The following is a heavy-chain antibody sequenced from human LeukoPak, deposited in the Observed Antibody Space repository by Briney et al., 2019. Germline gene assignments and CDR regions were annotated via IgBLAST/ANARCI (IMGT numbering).Heavy chain of an antibody. CDR3: AKLVRATGVY. J-gene: IGHJ4*02. V-gene: IGHV3-23*01. D-gene: IGHD1-26*01. CDR1: GFTFSSYA. Sequence: GGSLRLSCAASGFTFSSYAMSWVRQAPGKGLEWVSSISSSGSDTYYADSVKGRFTISRDNSKNTLYLQMNSLRVEDTAVYYCAKLVRATGVYWGQGTLVTVSS. CDR2: ISSSGSDT.